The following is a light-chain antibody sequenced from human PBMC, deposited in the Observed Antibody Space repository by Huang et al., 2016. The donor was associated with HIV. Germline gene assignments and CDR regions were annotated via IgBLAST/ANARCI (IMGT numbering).Light chain of an antibody. J-gene: IGKJ4*01. CDR1: RSVSTN. Sequence: EIVMTQSPATLSVSPGERVILSCRANRSVSTNLAWYQQRPGQTPRLLMYGSSTRAPGVPARFSGSGSGTDFSLTINSLQSEDFALYYCQQYNNWLLSFGGGTRVDI. V-gene: IGKV3-15*01. CDR3: QQYNNWLLS. CDR2: GSS.